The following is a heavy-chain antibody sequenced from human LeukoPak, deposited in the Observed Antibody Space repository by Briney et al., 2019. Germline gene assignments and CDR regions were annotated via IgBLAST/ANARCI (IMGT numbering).Heavy chain of an antibody. D-gene: IGHD5-12*01. J-gene: IGHJ4*02. CDR2: IIPILGIA. Sequence: SVKVSCKASGGTFSSYAISWVRQAPGQGLEWMGRIIPILGIANYAQKFQGRVTITADKSTSTAYMELSSLRSEDTAVYYCARLMDVVADRNDYWGQGTLVTVSS. CDR3: ARLMDVVADRNDY. CDR1: GGTFSSYA. V-gene: IGHV1-69*04.